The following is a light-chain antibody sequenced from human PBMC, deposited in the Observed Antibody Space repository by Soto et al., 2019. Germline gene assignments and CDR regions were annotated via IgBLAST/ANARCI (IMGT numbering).Light chain of an antibody. CDR1: QSVSSSY. J-gene: IGKJ1*01. CDR3: QQYGSSPPLT. V-gene: IGKV3-20*01. CDR2: GAS. Sequence: EIVLTQSPGTLSLSPGERATLSCRASQSVSSSYLAWYQQKPGQAPRLLIYGASSRATGFPDRFSGSGSGTVFTLTISCLEPEDFAVYYCQQYGSSPPLTFRQGTK.